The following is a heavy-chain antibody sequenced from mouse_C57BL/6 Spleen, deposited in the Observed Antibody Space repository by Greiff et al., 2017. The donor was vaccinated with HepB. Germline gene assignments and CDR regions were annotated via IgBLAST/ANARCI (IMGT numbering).Heavy chain of an antibody. Sequence: GGGLVQPKGSLKLSCAASGFSFNTYAMNWVRQAPGKGLEWVARIRSKSNNYATYYAGSVKDRFTISRDDSESMLYLQMNNLKPEDTAMYYCVRGFFAYWGQGTLVTVSA. CDR3: VRGFFAY. CDR2: IRSKSNNYAT. CDR1: GFSFNTYA. J-gene: IGHJ3*01. V-gene: IGHV10-1*01.